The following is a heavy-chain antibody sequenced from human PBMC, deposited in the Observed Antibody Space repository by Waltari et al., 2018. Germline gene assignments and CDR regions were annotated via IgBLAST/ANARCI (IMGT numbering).Heavy chain of an antibody. Sequence: QVQLQESGPGLVKPSETLSLTCTVSGGSISSHYWSWIRQPPGKGLEWIGDIYYSGSTNYNPPHKSRVPISVDTSKNPFSLKLSSVTAADTAVYYCAKYNSWDYNWFDPWGQGTLVTVSS. CDR2: IYYSGST. CDR1: GGSISSHY. V-gene: IGHV4-59*11. D-gene: IGHD1-20*01. CDR3: AKYNSWDYNWFDP. J-gene: IGHJ5*02.